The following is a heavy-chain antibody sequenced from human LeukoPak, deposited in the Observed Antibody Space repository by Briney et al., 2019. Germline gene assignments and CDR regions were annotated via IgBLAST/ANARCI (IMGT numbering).Heavy chain of an antibody. Sequence: ASVKVSCKASGYTFTGYYLHWVRQAPGQGLEWMGWINPNSGGTNYAQKFQGRVTMTRDTSISTAYMELSRLRSDDTAVYYCARDFRLTAEYYFDYWGQGTLVTVSS. CDR3: ARDFRLTAEYYFDY. CDR2: INPNSGGT. V-gene: IGHV1-2*02. CDR1: GYTFTGYY. D-gene: IGHD7-27*01. J-gene: IGHJ4*02.